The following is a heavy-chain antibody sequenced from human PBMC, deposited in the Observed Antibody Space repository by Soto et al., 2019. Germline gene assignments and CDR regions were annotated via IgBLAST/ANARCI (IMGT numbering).Heavy chain of an antibody. Sequence: QVQLQQWGAGLLKPSETLSLTCAVYGGSFSGYYWSWIRQPPGKGLEWIGEINHSGSTNYNPSLKSRVTISVDTSKNQCSLKLSSVTAADTAVYYCARRSMVRGVRFWGQGTMVTVSS. CDR1: GGSFSGYY. V-gene: IGHV4-34*01. CDR3: ARRSMVRGVRF. D-gene: IGHD3-10*01. CDR2: INHSGST. J-gene: IGHJ3*01.